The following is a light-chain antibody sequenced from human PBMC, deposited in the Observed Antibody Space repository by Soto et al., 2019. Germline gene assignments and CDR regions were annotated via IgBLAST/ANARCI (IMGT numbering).Light chain of an antibody. CDR2: EAS. Sequence: EVVMTQSPSTVPVSLGGRVTLSCRASQSVGRNLAWYQQKPGQPPRLLIYEASSRDTGVPTRFSGSGSGTEFTLTITSLQSEDFAVYYCQQYNHWPPWTFGQGTKVDI. V-gene: IGKV3D-15*01. CDR3: QQYNHWPPWT. J-gene: IGKJ1*01. CDR1: QSVGRN.